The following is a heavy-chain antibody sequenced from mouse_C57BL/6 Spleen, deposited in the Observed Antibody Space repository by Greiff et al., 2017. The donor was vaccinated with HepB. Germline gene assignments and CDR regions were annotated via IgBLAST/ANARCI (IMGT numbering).Heavy chain of an antibody. D-gene: IGHD2-5*01. CDR3: ARGEAYSNYAWFAY. Sequence: EVKLMESGPGLVKPSQSLSLTCSVTGYSITSGYYWNWIRQFPGNKLEWMGYISYDGSNNYNPSLKNRISITRDTSKHQFFLKLKSVTTEDTATYYCARGEAYSNYAWFAYWGQGTLVTVSA. CDR1: GYSITSGYY. V-gene: IGHV3-6*01. CDR2: ISYDGSN. J-gene: IGHJ3*01.